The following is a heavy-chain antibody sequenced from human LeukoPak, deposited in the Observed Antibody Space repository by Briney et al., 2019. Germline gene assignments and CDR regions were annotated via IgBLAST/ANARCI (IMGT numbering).Heavy chain of an antibody. J-gene: IGHJ5*02. CDR1: GFTFSSYS. CDR2: ISSSSSYI. CDR3: AGDLADIVDNWFDP. D-gene: IGHD2-15*01. Sequence: GGSLRLSCAASGFTFSSYSMNWVRQAPGKGLEWVSSISSSSSYIYYADSVKGRFTISRDNAKNSLYLQMNSLRAEDTAVYYCAGDLADIVDNWFDPWGQGTLVTVSS. V-gene: IGHV3-21*01.